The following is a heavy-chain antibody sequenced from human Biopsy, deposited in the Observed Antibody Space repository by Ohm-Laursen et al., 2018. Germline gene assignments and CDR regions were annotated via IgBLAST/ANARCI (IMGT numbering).Heavy chain of an antibody. V-gene: IGHV3-23*01. Sequence: SLRLSCAPSGFTFSSHAMAWVRQAPGKGLEWVSGIRDSGDSAYYADSVKGRFTISRDGSSDTLYLQMHSLRADDTALYYCAKGGYCSATSGNMDVDYWGQGALVTVSS. D-gene: IGHD2-8*02. CDR3: AKGGYCSATSGNMDVDY. CDR1: GFTFSSHA. CDR2: IRDSGDSA. J-gene: IGHJ4*02.